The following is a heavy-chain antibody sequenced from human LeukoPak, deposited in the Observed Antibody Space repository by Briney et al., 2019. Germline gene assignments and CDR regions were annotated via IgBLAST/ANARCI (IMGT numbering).Heavy chain of an antibody. CDR3: ARLVGAAMVSSYFDY. CDR2: IYYSGST. J-gene: IGHJ4*02. Sequence: SETLSLTCTVSGGSISSYYLSWIRQPPGKGLEWIGYIYYSGSTNYNPSLKSRVTISVDTSKNQFSLKLSSVTAADTAVYYCARLVGAAMVSSYFDYWGQGTLVTVSS. V-gene: IGHV4-59*08. CDR1: GGSISSYY. D-gene: IGHD5-18*01.